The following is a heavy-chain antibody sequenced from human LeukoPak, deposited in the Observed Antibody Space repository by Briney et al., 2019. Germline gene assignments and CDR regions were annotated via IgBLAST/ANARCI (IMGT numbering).Heavy chain of an antibody. D-gene: IGHD2-21*01. J-gene: IGHJ4*02. Sequence: KPSETLSLTCAVYGGSFSGYYWSWIRQPPGKGLEWIGEINHSGSTNYNPSLKSRVTISVDTSKNQFSLKLSSVTAADTAVYYCARGLGDDYGDSWGQGTLVTVSS. CDR1: GGSFSGYY. CDR3: ARGLGDDYGDS. V-gene: IGHV4-34*01. CDR2: INHSGST.